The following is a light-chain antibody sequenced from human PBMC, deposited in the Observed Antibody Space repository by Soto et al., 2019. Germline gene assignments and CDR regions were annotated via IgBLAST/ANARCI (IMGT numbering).Light chain of an antibody. CDR3: QSYDSSLRGLV. CDR1: SSNIGANYD. J-gene: IGLJ3*02. Sequence: QLVLTQPPSVSGAPGQRVTISCTGSSSNIGANYDVHWYQHLPGTAPKLLISGDSNRPSGVPDRFSGSKSGTSASLGITGLQAEDEADYYCQSYDSSLRGLVFGGGTKLTVL. CDR2: GDS. V-gene: IGLV1-40*01.